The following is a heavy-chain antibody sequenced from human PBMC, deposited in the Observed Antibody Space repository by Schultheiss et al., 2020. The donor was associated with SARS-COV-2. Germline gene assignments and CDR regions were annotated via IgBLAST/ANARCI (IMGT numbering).Heavy chain of an antibody. CDR1: GFTFSSYA. J-gene: IGHJ6*02. CDR2: ISYDGSNK. CDR3: ARDLGYSSSWYLNYYYGMDV. D-gene: IGHD6-13*01. Sequence: GGSLRLSCAASGFTFSSYAMHWVRQAPGKGLEWVAVISYDGSNKYYADSVKGRFTISRDNSKNTLYLQMNSLRAEDTAVYYCARDLGYSSSWYLNYYYGMDVWGQGTTVTVSS. V-gene: IGHV3-30*04.